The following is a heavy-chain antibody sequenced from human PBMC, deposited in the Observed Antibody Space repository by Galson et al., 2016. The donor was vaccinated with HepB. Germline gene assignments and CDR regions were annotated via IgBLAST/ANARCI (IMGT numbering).Heavy chain of an antibody. J-gene: IGHJ2*01. Sequence: TLSLTCSVSGGSVSSGSNYWNWIRQTAGKGLEWIGRIYSSGSSDYNPSLKSRVTMSIDTSKNQFSLKLTSLAAADTAVYYCARAPLTVTGHWYLDLWGRGTLVAVSS. CDR3: ARAPLTVTGHWYLDL. CDR2: IYSSGSS. V-gene: IGHV4-61*02. CDR1: GGSVSSGSNY. D-gene: IGHD6-19*01.